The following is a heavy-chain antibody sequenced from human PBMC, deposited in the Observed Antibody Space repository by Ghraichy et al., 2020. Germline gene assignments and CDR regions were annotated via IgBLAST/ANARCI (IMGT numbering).Heavy chain of an antibody. D-gene: IGHD4-11*01. J-gene: IGHJ5*02. CDR1: GFTFSNYA. CDR3: AKDQVQISATTYNWLKP. CDR2: TGINSGRT. Sequence: GGSLRLSCAASGFTFSNYAMSWVRQAPGKGRKGASSTGINSGRTNYAGSVKGRFTISRDNSMQTLHLQMNSLRVEDTAIYFCAKDQVQISATTYNWLKPWGQGTLVTVSS. V-gene: IGHV3-23*01.